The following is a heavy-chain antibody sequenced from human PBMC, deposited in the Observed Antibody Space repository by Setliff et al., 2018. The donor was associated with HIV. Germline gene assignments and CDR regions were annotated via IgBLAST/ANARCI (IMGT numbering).Heavy chain of an antibody. V-gene: IGHV4-61*02. CDR3: ARVFPPTRGATTNTPPGVFDI. CDR1: GGSMSSGSYF. D-gene: IGHD1-1*01. J-gene: IGHJ3*02. CDR2: IYTSGST. Sequence: LSLTCTVSGGSMSSGSYFWSWIRQPAGKGLEWIGRIYTSGSTDYNPSLKSRLTISVDTSKNQFSLKLSSVTAADTAVYYCARVFPPTRGATTNTPPGVFDIWGQGTMVTVSS.